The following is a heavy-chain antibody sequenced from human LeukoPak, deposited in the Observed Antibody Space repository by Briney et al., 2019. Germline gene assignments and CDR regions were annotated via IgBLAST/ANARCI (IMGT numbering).Heavy chain of an antibody. D-gene: IGHD2-21*02. CDR2: IYYSGST. CDR1: GGSISSGGYY. V-gene: IGHV4-31*03. J-gene: IGHJ4*02. CDR3: AREVVVTANFDY. Sequence: PSETLSLTCTVSGGSISSGGYYWSWIRQHPGKGLEWIGYIYYSGSTYYNPSLKSRVTMSVDTSKNQFSLKLSSVTAADTAVYYCAREVVVTANFDYWGQGTLVTVSS.